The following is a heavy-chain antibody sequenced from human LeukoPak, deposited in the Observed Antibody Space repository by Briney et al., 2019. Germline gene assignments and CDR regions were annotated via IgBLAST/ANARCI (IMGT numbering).Heavy chain of an antibody. Sequence: PSETLSLTCTVSGGSISSYYWSWIRQPAGKGLEWIGRIYTSGSTNYNPSLKSRVTMSVDTSKNQFSLKLSSVTAADTAVYYCARDHYYGSGSYVCWFDPWGQGTLVTVSS. CDR2: IYTSGST. CDR1: GGSISSYY. CDR3: ARDHYYGSGSYVCWFDP. J-gene: IGHJ5*02. V-gene: IGHV4-4*07. D-gene: IGHD3-10*01.